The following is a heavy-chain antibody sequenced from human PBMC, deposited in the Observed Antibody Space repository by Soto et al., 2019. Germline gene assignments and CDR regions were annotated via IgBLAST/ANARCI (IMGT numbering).Heavy chain of an antibody. CDR3: AKDGGRTVTNYYYYGMDV. V-gene: IGHV3-30*18. J-gene: IGHJ6*02. D-gene: IGHD4-17*01. Sequence: QVQLVESGGGVVQPGRSLRLSCAASGFTFSSYGMHWVRQAPGKGLEWVAVISYDGSNKYYADSVKGRFTISRDNSKNTLYLQMNSLRAEDTAVYYCAKDGGRTVTNYYYYGMDVWGQGTTVTVSS. CDR1: GFTFSSYG. CDR2: ISYDGSNK.